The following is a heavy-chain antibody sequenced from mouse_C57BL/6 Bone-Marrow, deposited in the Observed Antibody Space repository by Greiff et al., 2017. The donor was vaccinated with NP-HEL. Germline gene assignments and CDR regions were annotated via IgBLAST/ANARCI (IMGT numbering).Heavy chain of an antibody. D-gene: IGHD1-3*01. CDR2: INYDGSST. Sequence: EVQVVESEGGLVQPGSSMKLSCTASGFTFSDYYMAWVRQVPEKGLEWVANINYDGSSTYYLDSLKSRFIISRDNAKNILYLQMSSLKSEDTATXYCARAYMRSAWFAYWGQGTLVTVSA. CDR3: ARAYMRSAWFAY. CDR1: GFTFSDYY. J-gene: IGHJ3*01. V-gene: IGHV5-16*01.